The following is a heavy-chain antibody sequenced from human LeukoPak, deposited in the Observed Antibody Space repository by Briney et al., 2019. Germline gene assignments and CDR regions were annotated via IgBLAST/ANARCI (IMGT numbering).Heavy chain of an antibody. Sequence: PSETLSLTCAVYGGSFSGYYWCWIRQPPAKGLEWIGEINHSGSTNYNPSLKSRVTISVDTSKNQFSLKLSSVTAADTAVYYCARTPISPIYDYVWGSYRSSLFDYWGQGTLVTVSS. CDR3: ARTPISPIYDYVWGSYRSSLFDY. D-gene: IGHD3-16*02. J-gene: IGHJ4*02. CDR2: INHSGST. CDR1: GGSFSGYY. V-gene: IGHV4-34*01.